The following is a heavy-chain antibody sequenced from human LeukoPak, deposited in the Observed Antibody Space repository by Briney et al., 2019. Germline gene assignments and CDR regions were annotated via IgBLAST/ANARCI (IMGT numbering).Heavy chain of an antibody. CDR3: AKDRKIFYGDLFDY. Sequence: GGSLRLSCAASGFTVSSNYMSWVRQAPGKGLEWVSVIYSGGSTYYADSVKGRFTISRDNSKNTLYLQMNSLRAEDTAVYYCAKDRKIFYGDLFDYWGQGTLVTVSS. J-gene: IGHJ4*02. CDR1: GFTVSSNY. D-gene: IGHD4-17*01. V-gene: IGHV3-66*01. CDR2: IYSGGST.